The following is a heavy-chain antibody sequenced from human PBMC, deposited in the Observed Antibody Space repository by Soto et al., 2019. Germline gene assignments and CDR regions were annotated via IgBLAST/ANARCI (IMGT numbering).Heavy chain of an antibody. Sequence: PSETLSLTXAVYGGSFSGYYWTWIRQAPGKGLEWIGEINHSGGTNYNSSLKSRVTISVDTSKNQFSLILYSVTAADTAVYYCAKDRQYYHFWLGYQHEGPYDMDVWGQGPTVTVSS. D-gene: IGHD3-3*02. J-gene: IGHJ6*02. CDR2: INHSGGT. CDR1: GGSFSGYY. CDR3: AKDRQYYHFWLGYQHEGPYDMDV. V-gene: IGHV4-34*01.